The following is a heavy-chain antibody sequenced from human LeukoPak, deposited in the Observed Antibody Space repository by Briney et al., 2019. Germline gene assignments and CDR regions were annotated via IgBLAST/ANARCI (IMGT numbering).Heavy chain of an antibody. CDR1: GYSISSGYY. CDR2: IYHSGST. D-gene: IGHD3-22*01. Sequence: SETLSLTCTVSGYSISSGYYWGWIRQPPGKGLEWIGSIYHSGSTYYNPSLKSRVTISVDTSKNRFSLKLSSVTAADTAVYYCARGRSGYYSGVVYYFDYWGQGTLVTVSS. CDR3: ARGRSGYYSGVVYYFDY. V-gene: IGHV4-38-2*02. J-gene: IGHJ4*02.